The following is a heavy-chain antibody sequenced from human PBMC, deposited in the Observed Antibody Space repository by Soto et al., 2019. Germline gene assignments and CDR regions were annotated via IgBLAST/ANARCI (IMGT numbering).Heavy chain of an antibody. CDR3: ARYRVLYTAMITPREYYYGMDV. J-gene: IGHJ6*02. CDR2: IYYTGSA. V-gene: IGHV4-59*01. D-gene: IGHD5-18*01. Sequence: ETLSLTCIVSGDSINSDYWSWIRQPPGRGLEWIGYIYYTGSANYNPSLQSRVTIPVDTSKNQFSLEVSAVTAADTAMYYCARYRVLYTAMITPREYYYGMDVWGQGTTVTVS. CDR1: GDSINSDY.